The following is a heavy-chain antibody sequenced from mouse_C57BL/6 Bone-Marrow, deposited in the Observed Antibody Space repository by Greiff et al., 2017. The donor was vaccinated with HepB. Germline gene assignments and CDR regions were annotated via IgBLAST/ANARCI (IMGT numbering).Heavy chain of an antibody. CDR1: GYTFTSYG. CDR3: LITTVVAPGFAY. J-gene: IGHJ3*01. V-gene: IGHV1-81*01. CDR2: IYPRSGNT. D-gene: IGHD1-1*01. Sequence: VQLKESGAELARPGASVKLSCKASGYTFTSYGISWVKQRTGQGLEWIGEIYPRSGNTYYNEKFKGKATLTADKSSSTAYMELRSLTSEDSAVYFCLITTVVAPGFAYWGQGTLVTVSA.